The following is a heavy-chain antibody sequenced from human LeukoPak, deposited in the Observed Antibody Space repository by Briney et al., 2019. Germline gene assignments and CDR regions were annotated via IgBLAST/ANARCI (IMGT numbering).Heavy chain of an antibody. CDR1: GGSISSGGYS. CDR3: ARGLFTVTTLVWYFDL. V-gene: IGHV4-30-4*07. D-gene: IGHD4-17*01. Sequence: SQTLSLTCAVSGGSISSGGYSWSWIRQPPGKGLEWIGYIYYSGSTYYNPSLKSRVTISVDTSKNQFSLKLSSVTAADTAVYYCARGLFTVTTLVWYFDLWGRGTLVTVSS. CDR2: IYYSGST. J-gene: IGHJ2*01.